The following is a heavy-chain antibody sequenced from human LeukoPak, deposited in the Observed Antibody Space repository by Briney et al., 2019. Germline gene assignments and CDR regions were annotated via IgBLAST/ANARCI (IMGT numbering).Heavy chain of an antibody. Sequence: TETLSLTCTVSGGSISSYYWSWIRQPPGKGLEWIGYIYYSGSTNYNPSLKSRVTISVDTSKNQFSLKLSSATAADTAVYYCARGFYDTWPNAFDYWGQGTLVTVSS. CDR1: GGSISSYY. J-gene: IGHJ4*02. CDR3: ARGFYDTWPNAFDY. D-gene: IGHD3-9*01. CDR2: IYYSGST. V-gene: IGHV4-59*01.